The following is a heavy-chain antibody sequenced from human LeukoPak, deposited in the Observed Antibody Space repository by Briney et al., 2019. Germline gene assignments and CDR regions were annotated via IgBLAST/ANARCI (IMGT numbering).Heavy chain of an antibody. J-gene: IGHJ4*02. D-gene: IGHD3-10*01. V-gene: IGHV3-23*03. CDR3: ARVGGH. CDR1: GFTFSSYA. CDR2: IYSGGST. Sequence: TGGSLRLSCAASGFTFSSYAMSCVRQAPGKGLEWVSVIYSGGSTYYADSVRGRFTISRDNAKNTLCLQMNSLRVEDTAVYYCARVGGHWGQGTLVTVSS.